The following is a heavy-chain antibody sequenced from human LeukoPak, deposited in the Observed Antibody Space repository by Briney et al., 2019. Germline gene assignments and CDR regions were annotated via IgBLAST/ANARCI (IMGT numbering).Heavy chain of an antibody. CDR2: ISGSGGST. Sequence: GGSLRLSCAASGFTFSSYAMSWIRQAPGKGLEWVSAISGSGGSTYYADPVKGRFTISRDNSKNTLYLQMNSLRAEDTAVYYCAKDIGYCSSTSCYEAGWGQGTLVTVSS. CDR1: GFTFSSYA. CDR3: AKDIGYCSSTSCYEAG. D-gene: IGHD2-2*01. V-gene: IGHV3-23*01. J-gene: IGHJ4*02.